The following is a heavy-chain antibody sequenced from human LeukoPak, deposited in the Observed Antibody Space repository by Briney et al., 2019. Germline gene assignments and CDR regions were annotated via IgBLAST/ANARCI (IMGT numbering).Heavy chain of an antibody. D-gene: IGHD7-27*01. CDR2: IRYDGSNK. J-gene: IGHJ4*02. CDR3: AKAPLGIFDY. V-gene: IGHV3-30*02. Sequence: TGGSLRLXCAAPGFTFSSYGMHWVRQAPGKGLEWVAFIRYDGSNKYYADSVKGRFTISRDNSKNTLYLQMNSLRAEDTAVYYCAKAPLGIFDYWGQGTLVTVSP. CDR1: GFTFSSYG.